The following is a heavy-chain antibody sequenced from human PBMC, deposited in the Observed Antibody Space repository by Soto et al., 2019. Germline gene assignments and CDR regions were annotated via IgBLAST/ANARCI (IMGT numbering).Heavy chain of an antibody. V-gene: IGHV3-30*18. CDR2: ISYDGSNK. J-gene: IGHJ4*02. D-gene: IGHD1-26*01. Sequence: GGSLRLSCAASGFTFSSYGMHWVRQAPGKGLEWVAVISYDGSNKYYADSVKGRFTISRDNSKNTLYLQMNSLRAEDTAVYYCAKDLFDSGSYSDFDYWGQGTLVTVSS. CDR1: GFTFSSYG. CDR3: AKDLFDSGSYSDFDY.